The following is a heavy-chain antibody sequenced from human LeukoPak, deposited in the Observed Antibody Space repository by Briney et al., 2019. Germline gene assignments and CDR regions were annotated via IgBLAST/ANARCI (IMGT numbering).Heavy chain of an antibody. Sequence: PSETLSLTCTVSGGSISSYYWSWIRQPPGKGLEWIGYIYHSGSTNYNPSLKSRVTISVDTFKNQFSLELSSVTAADTAVYYCARPKSSGWWPFDYWGQGTLVTVSS. CDR1: GGSISSYY. V-gene: IGHV4-59*08. CDR2: IYHSGST. J-gene: IGHJ4*02. D-gene: IGHD6-19*01. CDR3: ARPKSSGWWPFDY.